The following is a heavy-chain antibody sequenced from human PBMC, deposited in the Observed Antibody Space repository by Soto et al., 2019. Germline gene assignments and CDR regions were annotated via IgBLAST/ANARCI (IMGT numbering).Heavy chain of an antibody. Sequence: QVQLQQWGAGLLKPSETLSLTCAVFGGSFSDSFWTWIRQPPGKGLEWIGEINHSGSTTYNPSLKSRVTMSVDTSKTQCSLKLRSVTAADTAVYYCARDTTVIDYWGQGTLVTVSS. V-gene: IGHV4-34*01. CDR2: INHSGST. D-gene: IGHD4-17*01. CDR1: GGSFSDSF. J-gene: IGHJ4*02. CDR3: ARDTTVIDY.